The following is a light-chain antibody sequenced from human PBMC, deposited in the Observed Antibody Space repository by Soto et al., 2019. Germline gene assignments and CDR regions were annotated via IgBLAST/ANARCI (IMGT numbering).Light chain of an antibody. V-gene: IGKV3-15*01. Sequence: IVMTQSPVALSVSPGERATLSCRASQAIRSDLAWYQQKPGQAPRLLISDVSTRATGIPARFNGSGSGTEFTLAISSLQFEDFAVHYRPQYNTWPLTSGGGPKVDI. CDR3: PQYNTWPLT. J-gene: IGKJ4*01. CDR2: DVS. CDR1: QAIRSD.